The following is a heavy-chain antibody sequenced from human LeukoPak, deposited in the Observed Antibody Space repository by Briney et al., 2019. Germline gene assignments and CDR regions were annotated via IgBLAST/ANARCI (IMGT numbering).Heavy chain of an antibody. D-gene: IGHD6-25*01. CDR1: GYTFTGYY. CDR2: INPSSGGT. Sequence: ASVKVSCKASGYTFTGYYMHWVRQAPGQGLEWMGWINPSSGGTNYAQKFQGRVTMTRDTSISTAYMELSRLRSDDTAVYYCARLAADGAFDVWGQGTMVTVSS. V-gene: IGHV1-2*02. CDR3: ARLAADGAFDV. J-gene: IGHJ3*01.